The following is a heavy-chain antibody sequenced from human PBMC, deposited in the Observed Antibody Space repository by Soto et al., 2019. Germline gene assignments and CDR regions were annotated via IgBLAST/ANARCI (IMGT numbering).Heavy chain of an antibody. D-gene: IGHD3-3*01. CDR3: AGSGYDFWSGYWYFDY. CDR1: GYTFTSYG. CDR2: ISAYNGNT. V-gene: IGHV1-18*01. Sequence: ASVKVSCKASGYTFTSYGISWVRQAPGQGLEWMGWISAYNGNTNYAQKLQGRVTMTTDTSTSTAYMELRSLRSDDTAVYYCAGSGYDFWSGYWYFDYWGQGTLVTVSS. J-gene: IGHJ4*02.